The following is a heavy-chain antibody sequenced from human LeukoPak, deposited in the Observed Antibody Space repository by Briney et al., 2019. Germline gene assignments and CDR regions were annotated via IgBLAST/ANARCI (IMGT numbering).Heavy chain of an antibody. V-gene: IGHV4-38-2*02. J-gene: IGHJ4*02. CDR2: ISQSGNT. CDR1: GYSISSGYE. Sequence: SETLSLTCTVSGYSISSGYEWGWIRQPPGKRLEWIGSISQSGNTYDNLSLKSRVTMSVDAARNQFSLKLTSVTAADTAVYYCVRSEIDDYSRYWGRGMLVIVSS. CDR3: VRSEIDDYSRY. D-gene: IGHD4-11*01.